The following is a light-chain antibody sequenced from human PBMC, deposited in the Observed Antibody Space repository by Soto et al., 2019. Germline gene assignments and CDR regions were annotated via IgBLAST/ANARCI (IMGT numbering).Light chain of an antibody. V-gene: IGKV3-20*01. Sequence: EIMLTQSPGTLSLSPGERATLSCRASQSVSSSFLAWYQQKPGQAPRLLIYCASIRATGIPDRFSGSGSGPDFTLTISRLEPEDFAMYLCQPYGTSLWTFGQETKVEIK. CDR1: QSVSSSF. CDR3: QPYGTSLWT. J-gene: IGKJ1*01. CDR2: CAS.